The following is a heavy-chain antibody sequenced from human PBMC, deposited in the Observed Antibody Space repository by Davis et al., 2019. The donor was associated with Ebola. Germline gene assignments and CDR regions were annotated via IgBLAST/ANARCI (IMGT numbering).Heavy chain of an antibody. CDR2: INPSGGSA. J-gene: IGHJ5*01. CDR1: GNTFNNYY. V-gene: IGHV1-46*02. Sequence: AASVKVSCKASGNTFNNYYVHWVRQAPGQGLEWMGTINPSGGSASYPKKFRGRVTMTRDTSTSAVYMEVTSLKSEDTAVYYCTRVRDPGNFSLFTWFDSWGQGTPVTVSS. D-gene: IGHD3-10*01. CDR3: TRVRDPGNFSLFTWFDS.